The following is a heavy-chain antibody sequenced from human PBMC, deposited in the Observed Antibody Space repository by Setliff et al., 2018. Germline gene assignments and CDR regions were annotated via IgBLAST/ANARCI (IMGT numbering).Heavy chain of an antibody. Sequence: SETLSLTCAVSGYSISSAYYWGWIRQTPGKGLEWIGSIFHSGRSYYNPSLKSRVTMSVDTSKSQFSLKLSSVTAADTAVYYCAKDVGDGYGVGAYASGGFDIWGQGTLVTVSS. V-gene: IGHV4-38-2*02. J-gene: IGHJ3*02. CDR2: IFHSGRS. CDR3: AKDVGDGYGVGAYASGGFDI. D-gene: IGHD5-18*01. CDR1: GYSISSAYY.